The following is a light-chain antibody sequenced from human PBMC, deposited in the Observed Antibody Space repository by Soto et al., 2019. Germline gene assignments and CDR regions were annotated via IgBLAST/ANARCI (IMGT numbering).Light chain of an antibody. CDR2: AAS. Sequence: DIQMTQSPSALCASVGDRGTITCRASQGIRNYLAWYQQRPGKVPKLLIYAASTLQSGVPSRFSGSGSGTDFTLTISSLQPEDIATYYCQKYNSAPSTFGQGTRLEI. CDR1: QGIRNY. CDR3: QKYNSAPST. J-gene: IGKJ5*01. V-gene: IGKV1-27*01.